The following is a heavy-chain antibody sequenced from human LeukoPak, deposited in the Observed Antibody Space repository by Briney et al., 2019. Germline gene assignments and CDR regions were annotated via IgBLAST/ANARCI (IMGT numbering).Heavy chain of an antibody. CDR3: AKGREYQPN. CDR2: IRYDGINK. Sequence: GGSLRLSCAASGFTFSSYGMHWVRQAPGKGLEWVAFIRYDGINKYYADSVKGRFAISRDNSKNTLYLQMSSLRVEDTAVYYCAKGREYQPNWGPGTLVTVSS. V-gene: IGHV3-30*02. J-gene: IGHJ4*02. CDR1: GFTFSSYG. D-gene: IGHD2-2*01.